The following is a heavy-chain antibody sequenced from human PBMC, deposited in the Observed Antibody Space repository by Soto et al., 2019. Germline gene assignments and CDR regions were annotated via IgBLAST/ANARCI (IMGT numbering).Heavy chain of an antibody. J-gene: IGHJ6*03. CDR1: GGTFSSYT. Sequence: AASVKVSCKASGGTFSSYTISWVRQAPGQGLEWMGRIIPILGIANYAQKFQGGVTITADKSTSTAYMELSSLRSEDTAVYYCASVPGESHYYYYYMDVWGNWTTVTVSS. CDR2: IIPILGIA. D-gene: IGHD2-21*01. V-gene: IGHV1-69*02. CDR3: ASVPGESHYYYYYMDV.